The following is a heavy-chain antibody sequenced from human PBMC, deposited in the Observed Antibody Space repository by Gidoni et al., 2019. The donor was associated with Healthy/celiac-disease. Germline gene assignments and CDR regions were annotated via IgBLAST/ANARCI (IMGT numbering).Heavy chain of an antibody. Sequence: EVKLVESGGGLVEPGGSLRLSCAASGVTVSSDWMSWVRQVPGKGLEWVANIKQDGSEKSYVDSVKGRFTISRDNAKNSLYLQMNSLRAEDTAVYYCARDYGSGWYEEYYFDYWGQGTLVTVSS. CDR3: ARDYGSGWYEEYYFDY. CDR2: IKQDGSEK. CDR1: GVTVSSDW. V-gene: IGHV3-7*01. D-gene: IGHD6-19*01. J-gene: IGHJ4*02.